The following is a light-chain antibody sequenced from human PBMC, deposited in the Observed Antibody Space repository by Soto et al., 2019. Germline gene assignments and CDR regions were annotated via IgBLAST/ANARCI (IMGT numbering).Light chain of an antibody. Sequence: DIQMTQSPSTVSASVGDRVTITCRASQTIKSWLAWYQQKPGKAPKLLIYDASNLESGVPSRFSGSGAGTEFPITIGRLQHEVFADYYRQQYEDSWTFGQGTKVEIK. V-gene: IGKV1-5*01. J-gene: IGKJ1*01. CDR3: QQYEDSWT. CDR1: QTIKSW. CDR2: DAS.